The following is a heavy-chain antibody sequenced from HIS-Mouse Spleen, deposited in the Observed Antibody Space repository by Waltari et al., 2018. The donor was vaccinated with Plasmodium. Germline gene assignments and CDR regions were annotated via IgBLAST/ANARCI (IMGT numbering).Heavy chain of an antibody. D-gene: IGHD3-9*01. CDR3: ARGRYGGVDR. V-gene: IGHV3-30*04. CDR2: ISYDGSNK. J-gene: IGHJ5*02. Sequence: PGKGLEWVAVISYDGSNKYYADSVKGGFTISRDNSKNTRYWKMKSMRAEDTAVEDCARGRYGGVDRWGQGALVTVSS.